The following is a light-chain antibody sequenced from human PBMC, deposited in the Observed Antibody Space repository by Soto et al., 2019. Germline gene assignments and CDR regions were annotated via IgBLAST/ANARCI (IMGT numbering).Light chain of an antibody. Sequence: EIVMTQSPATLSVSPGERATLSCRASQSVSSNLAWYQQKPGQAPRLLIYGASTRATGIPARFSGSGSGTEFTLTISSLQSEYFAVYYCQQYNNWPPLTFGGGTNVEIK. J-gene: IGKJ4*01. V-gene: IGKV3-15*01. CDR1: QSVSSN. CDR2: GAS. CDR3: QQYNNWPPLT.